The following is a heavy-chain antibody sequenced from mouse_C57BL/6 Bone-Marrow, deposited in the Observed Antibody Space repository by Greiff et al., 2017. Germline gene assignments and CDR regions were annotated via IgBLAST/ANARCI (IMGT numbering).Heavy chain of an antibody. CDR1: GYSITSGYY. CDR3: ARDSNYLYYAMDY. Sequence: VQLQESGPGLVKPSQSLSLTCSVTGYSITSGYYWNWIRQFPGNKLEWMGYISYDGSNNYNPSLKNRISITRDTSKNQFFLKLNSVTTEDTATYYCARDSNYLYYAMDYWGQGTSVTVSS. V-gene: IGHV3-6*01. J-gene: IGHJ4*01. D-gene: IGHD2-5*01. CDR2: ISYDGSN.